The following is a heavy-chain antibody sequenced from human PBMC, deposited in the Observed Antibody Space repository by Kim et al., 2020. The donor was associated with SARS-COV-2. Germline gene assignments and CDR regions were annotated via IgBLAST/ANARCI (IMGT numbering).Heavy chain of an antibody. V-gene: IGHV1-69*04. CDR3: ARVDSSSYYFDY. D-gene: IGHD6-6*01. CDR2: IVPIFAIT. CDR1: GGTFSSYA. Sequence: SVKVSCKASGGTFSSYAITWVRQAPGQGLEWMGRIVPIFAITNYAQKFQGRVTITADKSTSTAYMELTSLRSEDTAVYYCARVDSSSYYFDYWGQGTLVTVSS. J-gene: IGHJ4*02.